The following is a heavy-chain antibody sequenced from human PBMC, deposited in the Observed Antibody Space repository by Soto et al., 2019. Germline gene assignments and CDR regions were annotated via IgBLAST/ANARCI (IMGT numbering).Heavy chain of an antibody. D-gene: IGHD3-16*01. V-gene: IGHV3-23*01. J-gene: IGHJ5*02. Sequence: PXECLRLSCAASGFTFSSYSMSWVRQTPGKGLEWVSVISDSGGITKYADSVKGRLTISRDNSKSTLFLQVNSLRVDDTAVYYCKKVTSWFGGWFDPWGQGTLVTVSS. CDR3: KKVTSWFGGWFDP. CDR1: GFTFSSYS. CDR2: ISDSGGIT.